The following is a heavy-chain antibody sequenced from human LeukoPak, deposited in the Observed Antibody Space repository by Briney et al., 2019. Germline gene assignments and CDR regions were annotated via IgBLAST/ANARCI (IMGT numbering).Heavy chain of an antibody. CDR1: GGTFSSYA. J-gene: IGHJ6*02. V-gene: IGHV1-69*04. Sequence: SVKVSCKASGGTFSSYAISWVRHAPGQGLEWMGRIIPILGIANYAQKFQGRVTITADKSTSTAYMELSSLRSEDTAVYYCAGVVVVAATRYYYGMDVWGQGTTVTVSS. D-gene: IGHD2-15*01. CDR3: AGVVVVAATRYYYGMDV. CDR2: IIPILGIA.